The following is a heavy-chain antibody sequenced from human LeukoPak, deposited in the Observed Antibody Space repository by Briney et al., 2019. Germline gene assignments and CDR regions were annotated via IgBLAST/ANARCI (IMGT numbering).Heavy chain of an antibody. D-gene: IGHD2-2*01. J-gene: IGHJ3*02. Sequence: GGSLRLSCAASGFTFSSYSMNWVRQAPGKGLEWISYISSSGGTIYYADSVKGRFTISRDNAKNSLYLQMNSLRAEDTAVYYCARDPRGYCSSTSCQGNAFDIWGQGTMVTVSS. CDR3: ARDPRGYCSSTSCQGNAFDI. CDR2: ISSSGGTI. V-gene: IGHV3-48*04. CDR1: GFTFSSYS.